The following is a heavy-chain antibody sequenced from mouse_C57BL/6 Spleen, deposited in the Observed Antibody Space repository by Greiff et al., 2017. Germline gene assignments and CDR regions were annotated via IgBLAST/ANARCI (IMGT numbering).Heavy chain of an antibody. D-gene: IGHD1-1*01. J-gene: IGHJ3*01. CDR2: IHPNSGST. V-gene: IGHV1-64*01. CDR3: ARSYGSSSWFAY. Sequence: VQLQQPGAELVKPGASVKLSCKASGYTFTSYWMHWVKQRPGQGLEWIGMIHPNSGSTNYNEKFKSKATLTVDKSSSTAYRQLSSLTSEDSAVYYCARSYGSSSWFAYWGQGTLVTVSA. CDR1: GYTFTSYW.